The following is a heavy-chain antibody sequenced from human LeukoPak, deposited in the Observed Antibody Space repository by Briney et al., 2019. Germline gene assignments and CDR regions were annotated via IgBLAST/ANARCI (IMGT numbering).Heavy chain of an antibody. CDR2: IYTSGST. CDR3: ARAVAMYGDRSPFDY. CDR1: GGSISSYY. V-gene: IGHV4-4*07. Sequence: SETLSLTCTVSGGSISSYYWRWIRQPAGKGLEWIGRIYTSGSTNYNPSLKSRVTMSVDTFKNQFSLKLSSVTAADTAVYYCARAVAMYGDRSPFDYWGQGTLVTVSS. D-gene: IGHD4-17*01. J-gene: IGHJ4*02.